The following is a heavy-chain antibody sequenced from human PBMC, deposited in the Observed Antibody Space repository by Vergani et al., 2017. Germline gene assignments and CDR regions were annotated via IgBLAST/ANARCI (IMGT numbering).Heavy chain of an antibody. D-gene: IGHD2-15*01. J-gene: IGHJ4*02. CDR3: AGPDCSGGSCYSGY. Sequence: QVQLQESGPGLVKPSETLSLTCTVSGGSISSYYWGWIRQPPGKGLEWIGSIYYSGSTYYNPSLKSRVTISVDTSKNQFSLKLSSVTAADTAVYYCAGPDCSGGSCYSGYWGQGTLVTVSS. V-gene: IGHV4-39*01. CDR2: IYYSGST. CDR1: GGSISSYY.